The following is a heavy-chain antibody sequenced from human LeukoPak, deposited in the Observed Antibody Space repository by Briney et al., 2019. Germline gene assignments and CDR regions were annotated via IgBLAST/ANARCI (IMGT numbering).Heavy chain of an antibody. J-gene: IGHJ4*02. V-gene: IGHV4-34*01. D-gene: IGHD6-19*01. Sequence: SETLSLTCAVYGGSFSGYYWSWIRQPPGKGLEWIREINHSGSTNYNPSLKSRVTISVDTSKNQFSLKLSSVTAADTAVYYCARVYRGIAVAGHEGYFDYWGQGTLVTVSS. CDR2: INHSGST. CDR1: GGSFSGYY. CDR3: ARVYRGIAVAGHEGYFDY.